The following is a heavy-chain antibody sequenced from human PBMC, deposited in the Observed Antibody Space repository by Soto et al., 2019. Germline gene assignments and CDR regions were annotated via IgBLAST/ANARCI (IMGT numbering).Heavy chain of an antibody. J-gene: IGHJ4*02. Sequence: GSLRLSCAASGFTFSSYAMHWVRQAPGKGLEWVAVISYDGSNKYYADSVKGRFTISRDNSKNTLYLQMNSLRAEDTAVYYCARSETAMVLFDYWGQGTLVTVSS. CDR3: ARSETAMVLFDY. CDR1: GFTFSSYA. V-gene: IGHV3-30-3*01. CDR2: ISYDGSNK. D-gene: IGHD5-18*01.